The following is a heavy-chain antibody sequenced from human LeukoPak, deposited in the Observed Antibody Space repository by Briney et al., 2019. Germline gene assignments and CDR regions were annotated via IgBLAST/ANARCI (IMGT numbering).Heavy chain of an antibody. D-gene: IGHD6-19*01. J-gene: IGHJ3*02. CDR3: ARHFSRGYSSGWYAVENGHDAFDI. CDR2: IYYGGST. Sequence: PSETLSLTCTVSGGSISSYYWSWIRQPPGKGLEWIGYIYYGGSTNYNPSLKSRVTISVDTSKNQFSLKLSSVTAADTAVYYCARHFSRGYSSGWYAVENGHDAFDIWGQGTMVTVSS. CDR1: GGSISSYY. V-gene: IGHV4-59*08.